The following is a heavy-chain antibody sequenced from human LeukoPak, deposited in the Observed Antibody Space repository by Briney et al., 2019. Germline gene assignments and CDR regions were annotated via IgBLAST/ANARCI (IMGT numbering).Heavy chain of an antibody. J-gene: IGHJ3*02. CDR2: ISPNSGGT. CDR3: ARVPYCSSTSCYRVHAFDI. V-gene: IGHV1-2*02. CDR1: GGTFSSYA. D-gene: IGHD2-2*01. Sequence: ASVKVSCKASGGTFSSYAISWVRQAPGQGLEWMGWISPNSGGTNYAQKFQGRVTMTRDTSISTAYMELSRLRSEDTAVYYCARVPYCSSTSCYRVHAFDIWGQGTMVTVSS.